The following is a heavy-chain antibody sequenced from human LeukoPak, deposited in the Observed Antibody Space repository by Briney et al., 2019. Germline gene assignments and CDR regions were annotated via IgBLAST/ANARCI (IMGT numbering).Heavy chain of an antibody. V-gene: IGHV3-21*04. CDR2: ISSSSSYI. Sequence: GGSLRLTCAASGFTFSSYSMNWVRQAPGKGLEWVSSISSSSSYIYYADSVKGRFTISRDNAKNSLYLQMNSLRAEDTAVYYCARDHRDLRGAPQSHWFDPWGQGTLVTVSS. CDR3: ARDHRDLRGAPQSHWFDP. D-gene: IGHD3-10*01. CDR1: GFTFSSYS. J-gene: IGHJ5*02.